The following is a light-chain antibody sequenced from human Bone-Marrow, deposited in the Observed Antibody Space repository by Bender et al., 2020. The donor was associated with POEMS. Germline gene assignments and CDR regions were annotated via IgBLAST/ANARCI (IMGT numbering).Light chain of an antibody. CDR1: SSNFGNNA. Sequence: QSVLTQPPSASGTPGQSVTISCSGTSSNFGNNAANWYQHVPGTAPKLLIYSNNQRPSGVPDRFSASTSGTSASLAISGLHSDDEADYYCSSWDDNLNGWVFGGGTKLTVL. CDR2: SNN. CDR3: SSWDDNLNGWV. J-gene: IGLJ3*02. V-gene: IGLV1-44*01.